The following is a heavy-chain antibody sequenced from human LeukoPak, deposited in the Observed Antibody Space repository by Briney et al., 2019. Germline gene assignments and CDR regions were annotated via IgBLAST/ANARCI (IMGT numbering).Heavy chain of an antibody. Sequence: SETLSLTCAVYGGSFSGYYWSWIRQPPGKGLEWIGEINHSGSTNYNPSLKSRVTISVDTSKNQFSLKLSSVTAADTAVYYCAKRPVVPAAKVTYFDYWGQGTLVTVSS. CDR1: GGSFSGYY. J-gene: IGHJ4*02. V-gene: IGHV4-34*01. D-gene: IGHD2-2*01. CDR2: INHSGST. CDR3: AKRPVVPAAKVTYFDY.